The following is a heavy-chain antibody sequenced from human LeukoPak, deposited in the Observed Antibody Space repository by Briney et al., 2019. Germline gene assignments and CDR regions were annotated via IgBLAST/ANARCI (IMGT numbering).Heavy chain of an antibody. J-gene: IGHJ6*04. D-gene: IGHD3-10*01. CDR2: IWYDGSKK. CDR3: ARVGARGYGSGSYFNYYYYGMDV. V-gene: IGHV3-33*01. Sequence: GGSLRLSCAASGFTFSSYGMHWVRQAPGKGLEWVAVIWYDGSKKYYADSVKGRFTISRDNSKNTLYLQMNSLRAEDTAVYYCARVGARGYGSGSYFNYYYYGMDVWGKGTTVTVSS. CDR1: GFTFSSYG.